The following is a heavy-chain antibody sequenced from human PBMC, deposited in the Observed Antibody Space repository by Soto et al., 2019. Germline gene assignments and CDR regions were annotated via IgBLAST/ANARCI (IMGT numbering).Heavy chain of an antibody. J-gene: IGHJ4*02. CDR1: GGSISRYY. CDR3: AEGSGSYYY. Sequence: SETLSLTCTVSGGSISRYYWSWIRHPPGKGLEWIGYIYYSGSTNYNPSLKSRVTISVDTSKNQFSLKLSSVTAADTAVYYCAEGSGSYYYWGQGTLVTVSS. D-gene: IGHD3-10*01. V-gene: IGHV4-59*01. CDR2: IYYSGST.